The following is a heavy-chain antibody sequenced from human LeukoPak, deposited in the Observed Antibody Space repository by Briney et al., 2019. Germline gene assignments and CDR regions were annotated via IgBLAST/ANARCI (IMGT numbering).Heavy chain of an antibody. CDR1: GFTVSSNY. CDR2: IYSSGST. V-gene: IGHV3-66*01. J-gene: IGHJ6*02. D-gene: IGHD3-22*01. Sequence: VGSLRLSCAASGFTVSSNYMRGVSQAPGKGLGWVSVIYSSGSTSYAASVKGRFTISRDNSKNTLYLQMNSLRAEDTAVYYCARDGTDSSGYYLYYYGMDVWGQGTTVTVSS. CDR3: ARDGTDSSGYYLYYYGMDV.